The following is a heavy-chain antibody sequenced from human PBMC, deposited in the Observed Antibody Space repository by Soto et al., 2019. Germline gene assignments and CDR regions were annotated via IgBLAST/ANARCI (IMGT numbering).Heavy chain of an antibody. J-gene: IGHJ5*02. Sequence: ASVKVSCKASGYTFTSYGISWVRQAPRQGLEWMGWISAYDGNTNYAQKLQGRVTMTTDTSTSTAYMELRSLRSEDTAVYYCIAVACMMPWGQGTLVTVSS. D-gene: IGHD6-19*01. CDR1: GYTFTSYG. V-gene: IGHV1-18*01. CDR3: IAVACMMP. CDR2: ISAYDGNT.